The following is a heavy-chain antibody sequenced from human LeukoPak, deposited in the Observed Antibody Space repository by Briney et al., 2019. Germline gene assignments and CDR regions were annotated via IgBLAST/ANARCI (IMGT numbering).Heavy chain of an antibody. V-gene: IGHV3-49*03. CDR2: IRSKAYGGTR. Sequence: GGSLRLSCTASGFTFGDYAMSWFRQAPGKGLEWVGFIRSKAYGGTREYAASVKGRFTISRDDSKSIAYLQMNSLKTEDTAVYYCTRVRSGRYYNYYYYGMDVWGQGTTVTVSS. CDR3: TRVRSGRYYNYYYYGMDV. D-gene: IGHD3-10*01. J-gene: IGHJ6*02. CDR1: GFTFGDYA.